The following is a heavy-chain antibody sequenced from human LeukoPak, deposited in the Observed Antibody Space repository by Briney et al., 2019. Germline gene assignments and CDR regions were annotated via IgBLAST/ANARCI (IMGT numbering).Heavy chain of an antibody. CDR2: IIPIFGTA. Sequence: EASVTVSFKASGGTFSSYAISWVRQAPGQGLEWMGGIIPIFGTANYAQKFQGRVTITADESTSTAYMELSSLRSEDTAVYYCARDPTPVEMATGFDPWGQGTLVTVSS. CDR3: ARDPTPVEMATGFDP. D-gene: IGHD5-24*01. CDR1: GGTFSSYA. V-gene: IGHV1-69*13. J-gene: IGHJ5*02.